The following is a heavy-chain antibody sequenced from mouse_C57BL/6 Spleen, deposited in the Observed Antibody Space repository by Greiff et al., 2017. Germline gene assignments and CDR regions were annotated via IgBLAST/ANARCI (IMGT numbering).Heavy chain of an antibody. CDR1: GFNIKDYY. D-gene: IGHD2-4*01. CDR2: IDPEDGET. Sequence: EVQGVESGAELVKPGASVKLSCTASGFNIKDYYMHWVKQRTEQGLEWIGRIDPEDGETKYAPKFQGKATITADTSSNTAYLQRSSLTSEDTAVYYCARRTLYYDYDGGFDYWGQGTTLTVSS. V-gene: IGHV14-2*01. CDR3: ARRTLYYDYDGGFDY. J-gene: IGHJ2*01.